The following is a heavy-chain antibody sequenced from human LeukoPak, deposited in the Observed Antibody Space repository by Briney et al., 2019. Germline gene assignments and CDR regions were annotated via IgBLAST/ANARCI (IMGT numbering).Heavy chain of an antibody. V-gene: IGHV1-18*01. CDR3: ARDHEATYYYDSSGYGTFDY. Sequence: ASVKVSCKASGYTFTSYGISWVRQAPGQGLEWIGWISAYNGNTNYAQKLQGRVTMTTDTSTSTAYMELRSLRSDDTAVYYCARDHEATYYYDSSGYGTFDYWGQGTLVTVSS. CDR2: ISAYNGNT. CDR1: GYTFTSYG. J-gene: IGHJ4*02. D-gene: IGHD3-22*01.